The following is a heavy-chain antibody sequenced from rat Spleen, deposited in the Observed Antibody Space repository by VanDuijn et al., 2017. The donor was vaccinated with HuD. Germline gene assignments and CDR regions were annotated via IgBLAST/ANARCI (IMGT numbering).Heavy chain of an antibody. J-gene: IGHJ3*01. CDR3: TTGFAY. Sequence: EVQLVESGGGLVQPGRSLKLSCAASGFTFSDYFMAWVRQAPAKGLEWVATISYDGTSTYYRDSVKGRFTISRDNAKRTLFLQMDSLRSDDTATYHCTTGFAYWGQGTLVTVSS. CDR2: ISYDGTST. V-gene: IGHV5-29*01. CDR1: GFTFSDYF.